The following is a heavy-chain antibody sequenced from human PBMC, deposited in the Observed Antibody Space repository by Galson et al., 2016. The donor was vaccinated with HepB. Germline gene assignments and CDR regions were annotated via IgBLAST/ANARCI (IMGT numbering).Heavy chain of an antibody. V-gene: IGHV3-66*01. CDR1: GLTVYNNY. CDR2: IYIGGDT. J-gene: IGHJ5*02. D-gene: IGHD3-9*01. CDR3: ARDPPSVATGTWA. Sequence: SLRLSCAASGLTVYNNYMSWVRQAPGKGLECISLIYIGGDTVYADSVKGRFTISRDHSKNTVYLQMNSLRVEDTAVYYCARDPPSVATGTWAWGQGTQVTVSS.